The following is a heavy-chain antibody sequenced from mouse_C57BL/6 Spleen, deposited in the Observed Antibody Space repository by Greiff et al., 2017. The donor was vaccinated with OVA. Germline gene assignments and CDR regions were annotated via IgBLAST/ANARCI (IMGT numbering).Heavy chain of an antibody. CDR3: ARTGNTMVTTDY. D-gene: IGHD2-2*01. Sequence: VQLQQPGAELVKPGASVKMSCKASGYTFTSYWITWVKQRPGQGLEWIGDIYPGSGSTNYNEKFKSKATLTVDTSSSTAYMQLSSLTSEDAAVYDCARTGNTMVTTDYWGQGTTLTVSS. CDR2: IYPGSGST. J-gene: IGHJ2*01. CDR1: GYTFTSYW. V-gene: IGHV1-55*01.